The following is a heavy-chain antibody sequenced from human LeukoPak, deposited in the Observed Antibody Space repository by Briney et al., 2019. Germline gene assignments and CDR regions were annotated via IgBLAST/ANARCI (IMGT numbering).Heavy chain of an antibody. J-gene: IGHJ3*02. CDR2: ISGSGGST. CDR1: GFTSSSYA. D-gene: IGHD2-15*01. Sequence: GGSLRLSCAASGFTSSSYAMSWVRQAPGKGLEWVSAISGSGGSTYYADSVKGRFTISRDNSKNTLYLQMNSLRAEDTAVYYCAKANVKYCSGGSCFDAFDIWGQGTMVTVSS. CDR3: AKANVKYCSGGSCFDAFDI. V-gene: IGHV3-23*01.